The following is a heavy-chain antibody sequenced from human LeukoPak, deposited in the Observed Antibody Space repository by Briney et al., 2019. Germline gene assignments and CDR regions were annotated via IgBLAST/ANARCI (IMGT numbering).Heavy chain of an antibody. J-gene: IGHJ6*02. CDR3: ARDRSYGQPLLYYYGMDV. D-gene: IGHD5-18*01. CDR2: ISSSSSYI. V-gene: IGHV3-21*01. Sequence: GRSLRLSCAASGFTFSSYSMNWVRQAPGKGLEWVSSISSSSSYIYYADSVKGRFTISRDNAKNSLYLQMNSLRAEDTAVYYCARDRSYGQPLLYYYGMDVWGQGTTVTVSS. CDR1: GFTFSSYS.